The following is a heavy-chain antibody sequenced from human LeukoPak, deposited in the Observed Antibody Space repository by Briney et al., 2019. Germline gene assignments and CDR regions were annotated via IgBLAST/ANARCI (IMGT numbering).Heavy chain of an antibody. CDR2: ITTSSTTI. J-gene: IGHJ4*02. CDR1: GFTFSSYE. V-gene: IGHV3-48*03. Sequence: PGGSLRLSCAASGFTFSSYEMNWVRQAPGEGLEWISYITTSSTTIQYADSVKGRFTISRDNAKNSLYLQMNSLRAEDTAVYYCARDHDFAFDYWGQGTLVTVSS. CDR3: ARDHDFAFDY. D-gene: IGHD1-1*01.